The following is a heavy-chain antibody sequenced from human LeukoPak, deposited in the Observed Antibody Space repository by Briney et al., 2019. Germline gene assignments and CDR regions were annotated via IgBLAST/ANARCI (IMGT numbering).Heavy chain of an antibody. J-gene: IGHJ4*02. CDR3: ARGRGGYTGYENLDY. CDR2: IYPDDSDT. V-gene: IGHV5-51*01. D-gene: IGHD5-12*01. CDR1: GYTFSNFW. Sequence: GESLKISCKVSGYTFSNFWIGWVRQRPGKGLECMGIIYPDDSDTTYSPSFQGQVSISADKSIRTAFLQWSSLKASDSAIYYCARGRGGYTGYENLDYWGQGTLVTVFS.